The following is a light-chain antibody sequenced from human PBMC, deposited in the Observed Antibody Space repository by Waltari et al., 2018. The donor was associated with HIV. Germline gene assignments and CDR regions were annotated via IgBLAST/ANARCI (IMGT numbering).Light chain of an antibody. CDR3: LLSYGGPRV. Sequence: QAVVTQEPSLTVSPGGTVTLTCGSSTGAVTSGHSPYWFQHRPGQAPRTLIQDTSNNHSWTPARFSGSLLGGKAALTLSGAQPEDEAEYYCLLSYGGPRVFGGGTKLTVL. V-gene: IGLV7-46*01. CDR2: DTS. CDR1: TGAVTSGHS. J-gene: IGLJ2*01.